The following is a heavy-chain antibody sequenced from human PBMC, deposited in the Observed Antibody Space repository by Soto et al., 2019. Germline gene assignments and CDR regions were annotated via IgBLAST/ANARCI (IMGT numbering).Heavy chain of an antibody. CDR1: GFTFSHSA. J-gene: IGHJ4*02. D-gene: IGHD3-22*01. V-gene: IGHV1-58*02. CDR3: AAESCYESNGTKGRMD. CDR2: VVVGSGNT. Sequence: QMQLVQSGPEVKKPGTSVKVSCKASGFTFSHSAMQWVRQARGQSLEWIGWVVVGSGNTNYAQKLQERVTISWDISTKTDHMELSSLRSEDTAVYYSAAESCYESNGTKGRMDWGQGTLVTVSS.